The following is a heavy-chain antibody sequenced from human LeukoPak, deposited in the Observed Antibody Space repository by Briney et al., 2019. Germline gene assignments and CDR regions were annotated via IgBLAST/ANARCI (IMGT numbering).Heavy chain of an antibody. V-gene: IGHV4-39*01. CDR1: GGSISSSSYY. CDR2: TSYSGST. D-gene: IGHD4-17*01. CDR3: ARANDYGDYPDY. Sequence: PSETLSLTCTVSGGSISSSSYYWGWIRQPPGKGLERIGGTSYSGSTYYNPSLESRVTISVATSKNQLSLKLSSVTAADTAAYYCARANDYGDYPDYWGQGTLVTVSS. J-gene: IGHJ4*02.